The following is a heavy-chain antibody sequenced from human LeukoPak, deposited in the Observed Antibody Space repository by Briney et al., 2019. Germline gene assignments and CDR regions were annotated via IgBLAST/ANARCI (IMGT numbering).Heavy chain of an antibody. V-gene: IGHV3-30*18. Sequence: GRSLRLSCAASGFTFSSYAMHWVRQAPGKGLEWVAVISYGGSNKYYADSVKGRFTISRDNSKNTLYLQMNSLRAEDTAVYYCAKIQDFSGWYASIDYWGQGTLVTVSS. CDR2: ISYGGSNK. D-gene: IGHD6-19*01. CDR3: AKIQDFSGWYASIDY. CDR1: GFTFSSYA. J-gene: IGHJ4*02.